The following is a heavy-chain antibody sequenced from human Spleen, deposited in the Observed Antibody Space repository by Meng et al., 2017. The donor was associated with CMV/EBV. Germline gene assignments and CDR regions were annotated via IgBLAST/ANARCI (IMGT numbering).Heavy chain of an antibody. D-gene: IGHD6-19*01. V-gene: IGHV3-23*01. CDR3: AIDSSAIDY. Sequence: GESLKISCAASGFVFSRYAMSWVRQAPGKGLEWVAGIRDIGCSVYYADSVKGRFTISRDNSKNTLYLQMNSLGAEDTALYYCAIDSSAIDYWGQGTLVTVSS. J-gene: IGHJ4*02. CDR2: IRDIGCSV. CDR1: GFVFSRYA.